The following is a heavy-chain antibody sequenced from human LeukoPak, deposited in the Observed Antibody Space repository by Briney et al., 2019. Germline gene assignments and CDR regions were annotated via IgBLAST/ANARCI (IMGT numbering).Heavy chain of an antibody. CDR1: GGSFSGYY. Sequence: PSETLSLTCAVYGGSFSGYYWSWIRQPPGKGLEWIGEINHSGSTNYNPSLKSRVTISVDTSKNQFSLKLSSVTAADTAVYYCARSGTYYDSSVGLSYWGQGTLVTVSS. D-gene: IGHD3-22*01. J-gene: IGHJ4*02. CDR2: INHSGST. CDR3: ARSGTYYDSSVGLSY. V-gene: IGHV4-34*01.